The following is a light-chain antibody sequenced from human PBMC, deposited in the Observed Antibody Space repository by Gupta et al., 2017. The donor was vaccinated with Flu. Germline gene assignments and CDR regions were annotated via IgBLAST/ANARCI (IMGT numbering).Light chain of an antibody. V-gene: IGKV1-39*01. CDR2: DAS. CDR1: QNIITY. J-gene: IGKJ1*01. CDR3: QQGSAIPST. Sequence: GDSVTITCRASQNIITYVNWYQQKPGKAPKLLLSDASRLQVGVPSRFSGSGSGTDFTLTIDSLQPEDFATYFCQQGSAIPSTFGQGTKVEI.